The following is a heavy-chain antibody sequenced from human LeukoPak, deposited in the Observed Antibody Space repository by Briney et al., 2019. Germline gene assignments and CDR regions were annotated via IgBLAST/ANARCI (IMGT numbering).Heavy chain of an antibody. Sequence: PSETLSLTCTVSGGSISSYYWSWIRQPPGKGLDWIGYIYYSGSTNYNPSLKSRVTISVDTSKNQFSLKLSSVTAADTAVYYCARGTYYSYYYYYMDVWGKGTTVTVSS. CDR3: ARGTYYSYYYYYMDV. V-gene: IGHV4-59*01. CDR1: GGSISSYY. D-gene: IGHD3-10*01. CDR2: IYYSGST. J-gene: IGHJ6*03.